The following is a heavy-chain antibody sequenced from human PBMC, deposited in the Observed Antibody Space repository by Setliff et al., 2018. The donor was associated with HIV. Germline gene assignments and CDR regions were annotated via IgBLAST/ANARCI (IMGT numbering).Heavy chain of an antibody. CDR1: GFTVRSNY. D-gene: IGHD2-8*01. Sequence: GGSLRLSCAASGFTVRSNYMSWVRQAPGKGLEWVSIIYSGSSTSYYADSVKGRFTISRDSSKNTLYLQMNSLRAEDTAVYYCARGTYCTDGVCIKGALDIRGQGTMVTVSS. V-gene: IGHV3-66*01. J-gene: IGHJ3*02. CDR2: IYSGSSTS. CDR3: ARGTYCTDGVCIKGALDI.